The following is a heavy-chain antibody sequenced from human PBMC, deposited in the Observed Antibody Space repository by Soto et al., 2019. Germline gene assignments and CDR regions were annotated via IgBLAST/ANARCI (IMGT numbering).Heavy chain of an antibody. CDR3: AKASHSYGYYFDY. J-gene: IGHJ4*02. V-gene: IGHV3-9*01. CDR1: GFTFDDYA. CDR2: ISWNSGSI. Sequence: GRSLRLSCAASGFTFDDYAMHWVRQAPGKGLEWVSGISWNSGSIGYADSVKGRFTISRDNAKNSLYLQMNSLRAEDTALYYCAKASHSYGYYFDYWGQGTLVTVSS. D-gene: IGHD5-18*01.